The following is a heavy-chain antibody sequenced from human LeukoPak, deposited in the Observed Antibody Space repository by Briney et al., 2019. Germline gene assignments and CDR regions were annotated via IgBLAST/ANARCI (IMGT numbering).Heavy chain of an antibody. CDR1: GFTFSSYA. V-gene: IGHV3-23*01. J-gene: IGHJ4*02. CDR3: AKDKTSLQYAYYFDY. Sequence: GGSLRLSCAASGFTFSSYAMSWVRQAPGKGLEWVSTISGSGGSTYYADSVKGRFTISRDNSKNTLYLQMNSLRAEDTAVYYCAKDKTSLQYAYYFDYWGRGTLVTVSS. D-gene: IGHD4-11*01. CDR2: ISGSGGST.